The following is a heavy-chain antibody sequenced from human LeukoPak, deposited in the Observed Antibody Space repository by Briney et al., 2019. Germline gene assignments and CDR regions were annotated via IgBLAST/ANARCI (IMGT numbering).Heavy chain of an antibody. J-gene: IGHJ4*02. CDR1: GFIFSDYY. Sequence: EGPMRLSCAASGFIFSDYYMSWIRQAPEKGLERVSYISSSTSYTNYAHSVEARFTISRDNAKNSLYLQMNSLRAEDTAVYYCATDRSSSSWFDYWGQGTLVTVSS. CDR2: ISSSTSYT. V-gene: IGHV3-11*05. CDR3: ATDRSSSSWFDY. D-gene: IGHD6-13*01.